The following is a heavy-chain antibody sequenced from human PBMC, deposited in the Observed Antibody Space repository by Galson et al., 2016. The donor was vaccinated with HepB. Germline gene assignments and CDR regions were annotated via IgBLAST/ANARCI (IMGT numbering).Heavy chain of an antibody. CDR3: AKGAAVTMFNPATLFDY. D-gene: IGHD4-17*01. J-gene: IGHJ4*02. CDR1: GVTFSNYN. Sequence: SLRLSCAASGVTFSNYNMNWVRQAPGNGLEWVSSISSSTSYLYSADSVQGRFTISRDNSKNTLYLQMDSLRAEDTAVYYCAKGAAVTMFNPATLFDYGGQGIMVTVSS. V-gene: IGHV3-21*04. CDR2: ISSSTSYL.